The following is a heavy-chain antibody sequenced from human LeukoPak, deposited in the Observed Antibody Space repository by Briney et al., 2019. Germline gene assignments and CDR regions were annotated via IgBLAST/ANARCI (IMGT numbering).Heavy chain of an antibody. D-gene: IGHD6-19*01. CDR3: ARETVAGYYYYYYMDV. V-gene: IGHV3-48*01. CDR1: GFTFSSYS. J-gene: IGHJ6*03. CDR2: ISSSSSTI. Sequence: GGSLRLSCAASGFTFSSYSMNWVRQAPGKGLEWVSYISSSSSTIYYADSVKGRFTNSRDNAKNSLYLQMNSLRAEDTAVYYCARETVAGYYYYYYMDVWGKGTTVTVSS.